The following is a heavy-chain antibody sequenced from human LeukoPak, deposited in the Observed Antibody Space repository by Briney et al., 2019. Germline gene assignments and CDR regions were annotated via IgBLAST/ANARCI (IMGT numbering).Heavy chain of an antibody. V-gene: IGHV1-2*02. CDR1: GYTFTGYY. Sequence: ASVKVSCKASGYTFTGYYMHWVRQAPGQGLEWMGWINPNSGGTNYAQDFHGRVTMTRDTSISTAYMELSRLRSDDTAVYYCARDLDRSPYYYYGMDVWGQGTTVTVSS. J-gene: IGHJ6*02. CDR3: ARDLDRSPYYYYGMDV. D-gene: IGHD1-1*01. CDR2: INPNSGGT.